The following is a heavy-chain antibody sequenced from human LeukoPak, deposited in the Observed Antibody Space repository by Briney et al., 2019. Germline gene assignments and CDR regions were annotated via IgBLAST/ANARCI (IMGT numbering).Heavy chain of an antibody. D-gene: IGHD3-16*01. V-gene: IGHV3-48*01. J-gene: IGHJ6*03. CDR2: ITSASSSI. Sequence: GGSLRLSCAASGLTFSSFGMTWVRQAPGKGLEWVSYITSASSSIYYADSVEGRFTISRDNAKNSLYLQMNSLRAEDTAVYYCARVKGAYNYMDVWGKGTTVTVSS. CDR1: GLTFSSFG. CDR3: ARVKGAYNYMDV.